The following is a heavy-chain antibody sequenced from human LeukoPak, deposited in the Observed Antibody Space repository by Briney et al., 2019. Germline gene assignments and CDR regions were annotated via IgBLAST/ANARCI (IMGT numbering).Heavy chain of an antibody. CDR1: GFTFSSYG. V-gene: IGHV3-30*18. J-gene: IGHJ4*02. Sequence: GRSLRLSCAASGFTFSSYGMHWVRQAPGKGLEWVAVISYDESNKNYADSVKGRFTISRDNSKNTLYLQMNSLRVEDTAVYYCAKDIQLWTGAPFDYWGQGTLVTVSS. D-gene: IGHD5-18*01. CDR3: AKDIQLWTGAPFDY. CDR2: ISYDESNK.